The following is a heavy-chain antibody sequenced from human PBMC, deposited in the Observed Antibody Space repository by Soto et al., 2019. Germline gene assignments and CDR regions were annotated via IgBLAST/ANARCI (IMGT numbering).Heavy chain of an antibody. CDR3: AKTDGYEVEY. CDR1: GYSFVSYW. D-gene: IGHD5-18*01. Sequence: GESLKISCKGSGYSFVSYWIAWVRQVPGKGLEWMGSIYPGDSDTTYSPSIQGQVTISADKSSTTVYMQWNTLKASDTAMYYCAKTDGYEVEYWGQGTKVTVSS. V-gene: IGHV5-51*01. CDR2: IYPGDSDT. J-gene: IGHJ4*02.